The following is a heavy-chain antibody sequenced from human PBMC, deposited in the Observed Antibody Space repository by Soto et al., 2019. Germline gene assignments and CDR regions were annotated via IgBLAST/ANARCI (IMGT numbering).Heavy chain of an antibody. D-gene: IGHD1-1*01. CDR1: GGTFSSYA. CDR3: ARDRAWNRLDYYGMDV. V-gene: IGHV1-69*01. CDR2: IIPIFGTV. J-gene: IGHJ6*02. Sequence: QVQLVQSGAEVKKPGSSVKVSCKASGGTFSSYAISWVRQAPGQGLEWMGGIIPIFGTVNYAQKFQGRVTITADESTSTAYMELSSLRSEDTAVYYCARDRAWNRLDYYGMDVWGQGTTVTVSS.